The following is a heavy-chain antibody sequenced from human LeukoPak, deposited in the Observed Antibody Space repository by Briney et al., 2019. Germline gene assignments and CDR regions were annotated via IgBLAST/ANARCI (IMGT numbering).Heavy chain of an antibody. Sequence: GGSLRLSCAASGFTFSSYAMNWVRQAPGKGLEWVSGIGYTGDSTFYADSVKGRFTVSRDSSKNTLFLHMNSLRDEDTAVYYCARVSSGSYSYWGQGALVTVSS. D-gene: IGHD1-26*01. CDR1: GFTFSSYA. CDR3: ARVSSGSYSY. V-gene: IGHV3-23*01. CDR2: IGYTGDST. J-gene: IGHJ4*02.